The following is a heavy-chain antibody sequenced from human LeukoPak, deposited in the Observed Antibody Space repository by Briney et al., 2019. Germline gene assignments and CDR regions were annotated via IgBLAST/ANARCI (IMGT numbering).Heavy chain of an antibody. D-gene: IGHD3-22*01. J-gene: IGHJ4*02. CDR1: GFTFSSYA. CDR3: AKSEGIRDYYDSSGYYYDY. V-gene: IGHV3-23*01. Sequence: GGSLRLSCAASGFTFSSYAMSWVRQAPGKGLEWVSAISGSGGSTYHAGSVKGRFTISRDNSKNTLYLLMNSLRAEDTAVYYCAKSEGIRDYYDSSGYYYDYWGQGTLVTVSS. CDR2: ISGSGGST.